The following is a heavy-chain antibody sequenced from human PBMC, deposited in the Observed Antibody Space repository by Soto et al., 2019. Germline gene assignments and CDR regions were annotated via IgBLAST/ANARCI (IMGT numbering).Heavy chain of an antibody. CDR2: IRDRGRNYAT. CDR1: GFSLSGSG. Sequence: GGTLRLSGVASGFSLSGSGVHWVRLASGKGLEWVSRIRDRGRNYATAYAASVKGRFTISRDYSKNTAHLQMDRLKTEETAVYYCTRFEFGDYHYYGMDVWGQGATVNVS. D-gene: IGHD3-16*01. J-gene: IGHJ6*02. CDR3: TRFEFGDYHYYGMDV. V-gene: IGHV3-73*01.